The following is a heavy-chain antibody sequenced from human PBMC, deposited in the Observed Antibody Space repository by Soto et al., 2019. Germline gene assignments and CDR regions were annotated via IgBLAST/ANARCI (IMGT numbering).Heavy chain of an antibody. V-gene: IGHV1-46*01. CDR3: ARDQIMVYAPHYYYYGMDV. CDR1: GYTFTSYY. J-gene: IGHJ6*02. Sequence: GASVKVSCKASGYTFTSYYMHWVRQAPGQGLEWMGIINPSGGSTSYAQKFQGRVTMTRDTSSSTVYMELSSLRSEDTAVYYCARDQIMVYAPHYYYYGMDVWGQGTTVTVSS. CDR2: INPSGGST. D-gene: IGHD2-8*01.